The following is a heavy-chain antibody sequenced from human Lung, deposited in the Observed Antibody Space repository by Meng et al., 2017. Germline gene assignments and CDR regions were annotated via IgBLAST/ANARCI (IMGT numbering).Heavy chain of an antibody. V-gene: IGHV4-34*01. D-gene: IGHD4-11*01. J-gene: IGHJ4*02. CDR3: ARGPTTMAHDFDY. CDR1: GGSFSDYY. CDR2: INHSGST. Sequence: QVQLRQWGAVLLKPSETLSLTCVVSGGSFSDYYWSWIRHPPGKGLEWIGEINHSGSTNYNPSLESRATISVDTSQNNLSLKLSSVTAADSAVYYCARGPTTMAHDFDYWGQGTLVTVSS.